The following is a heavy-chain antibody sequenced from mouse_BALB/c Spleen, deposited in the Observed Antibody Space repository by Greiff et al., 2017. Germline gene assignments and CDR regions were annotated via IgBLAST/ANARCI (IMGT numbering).Heavy chain of an antibody. V-gene: IGHV5-6*01. CDR2: ISSGGSYT. J-gene: IGHJ4*01. Sequence: EVLLVESGGDLVKPGGSLKLSCAASGFTFSSYGMPWVRQTPDKRLEWVATISSGGSYTYYTDSVKGRCTISRDNAKTTMYLQMSSLKSEATALYDCARDMRMITTEYYAMDYWGQGTSVTVSS. CDR1: GFTFSSYG. D-gene: IGHD2-4*01. CDR3: ARDMRMITTEYYAMDY.